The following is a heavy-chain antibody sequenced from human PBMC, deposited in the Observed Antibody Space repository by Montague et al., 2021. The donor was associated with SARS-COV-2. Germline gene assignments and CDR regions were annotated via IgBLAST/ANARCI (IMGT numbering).Heavy chain of an antibody. CDR1: GGSISSGSYY. CDR3: ASGIAATYYYYMDV. D-gene: IGHD6-13*01. CDR2: IYTSGST. V-gene: IGHV4-61*02. J-gene: IGHJ6*03. Sequence: TRSLTCTVSGGSISSGSYYWSWIRQPAGKGLEWIGRIYTSGSTNYNPSLKSRVTISVDTSKNQFSLKLSSVTAADTAVYYCASGIAATYYYYMDVWGKGTRVTVSS.